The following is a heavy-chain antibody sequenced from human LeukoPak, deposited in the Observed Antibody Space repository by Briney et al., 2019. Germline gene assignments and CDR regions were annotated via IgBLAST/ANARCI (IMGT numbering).Heavy chain of an antibody. CDR1: GVSIKSNNW. J-gene: IGHJ4*02. V-gene: IGHV4-4*02. CDR2: IYHSGST. Sequence: SETLSLTCAVSGVSIKSNNWWSWVRQPPGKGLEWIGEIYHSGSTNYNPSLESRVTVSVDKSKNQFSLDLSSVTAADTAVYYCASHVSTAAPAAAAGGFDFWGQGTLVTVSS. D-gene: IGHD6-13*01. CDR3: ASHVSTAAPAAAAGGFDF.